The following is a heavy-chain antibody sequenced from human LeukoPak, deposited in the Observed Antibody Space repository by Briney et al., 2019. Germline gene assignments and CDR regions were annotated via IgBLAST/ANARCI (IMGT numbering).Heavy chain of an antibody. CDR1: GGSFSGYY. V-gene: IGHV4-34*01. D-gene: IGHD3-3*01. CDR3: ARDGFITIFGVVRVEYFQH. Sequence: PSETLSLTCAVYGGSFSGYYWSWIRQPPGKGLEWIGEINHSGSTNYNPSLKSRVTMSIDTSKNQFSLKLSSVTAADTAVYYCARDGFITIFGVVRVEYFQHWGQGTLVTVSS. J-gene: IGHJ1*01. CDR2: INHSGST.